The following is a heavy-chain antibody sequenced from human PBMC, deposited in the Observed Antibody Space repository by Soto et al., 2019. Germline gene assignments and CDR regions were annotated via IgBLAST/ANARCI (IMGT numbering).Heavy chain of an antibody. CDR2: ISYSGIA. J-gene: IGHJ4*02. Sequence: SETLSLTCTVSGDSISSGGDYWIWIRQHPGKGPEWIGYISYSGIAYYNPSLESRFTISVDTSKNQFSLSLTSVTAADTAVFYCARGFYYYDSSADFDYWGQGTLVTVSS. V-gene: IGHV4-31*03. D-gene: IGHD3-22*01. CDR3: ARGFYYYDSSADFDY. CDR1: GDSISSGGDY.